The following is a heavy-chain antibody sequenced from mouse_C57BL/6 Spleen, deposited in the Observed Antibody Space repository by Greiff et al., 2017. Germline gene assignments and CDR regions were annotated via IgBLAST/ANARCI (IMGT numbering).Heavy chain of an antibody. CDR2: IYPGSGST. D-gene: IGHD2-5*01. CDR1: GYTFTSYW. J-gene: IGHJ3*01. Sequence: QVQLQQPGAALVKPGASVKMSCKASGYTFTSYWITWVKQRPGQGLEWIGDIYPGSGSTNYNEKFKSKATLTVDTSSSTAYMQLSSLTSEDSAVYYCASGESSNYDWCAYWGQGTLVTVSA. CDR3: ASGESSNYDWCAY. V-gene: IGHV1-55*01.